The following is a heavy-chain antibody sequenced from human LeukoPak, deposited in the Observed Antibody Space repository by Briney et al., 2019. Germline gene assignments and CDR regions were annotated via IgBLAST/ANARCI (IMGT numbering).Heavy chain of an antibody. CDR3: VRVVRGPKDSYFDY. CDR2: ISPSGDIT. Sequence: PGGTLRLSCAASGFIFSSHGMNWVRQAPGKGLEWVSGISPSGDITYYPGSVKGRFTISRENAKNSLYLQMNSLRVGDTAIYYCVRVVRGPKDSYFDYWGQGTLVTVSS. J-gene: IGHJ4*02. CDR1: GFIFSSHG. V-gene: IGHV3-23*01. D-gene: IGHD3-10*01.